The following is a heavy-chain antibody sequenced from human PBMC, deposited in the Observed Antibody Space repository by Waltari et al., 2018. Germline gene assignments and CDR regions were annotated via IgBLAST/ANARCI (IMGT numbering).Heavy chain of an antibody. V-gene: IGHV4-59*11. CDR1: GGSISSHY. CDR2: IVYSGCT. D-gene: IGHD1-1*01. Sequence: QVQLQESGPGLVKPSETLSLTCTVSGGSISSHYWSWIRQPPGTGMEWIWYIVYSGCTTYNPSLQTRVTISVDTSKNQFSLKLSCVIAADTAVYYCARIGLLDPARGWFDPWGQGTLVTVSS. CDR3: ARIGLLDPARGWFDP. J-gene: IGHJ5*02.